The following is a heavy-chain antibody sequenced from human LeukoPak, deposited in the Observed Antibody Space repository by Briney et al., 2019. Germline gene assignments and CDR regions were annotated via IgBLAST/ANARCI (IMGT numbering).Heavy chain of an antibody. V-gene: IGHV4-34*01. CDR3: ARGDITMVQGVIIGDAFDI. D-gene: IGHD3-10*01. CDR1: GGSFSGYY. CDR2: INHSGST. J-gene: IGHJ3*02. Sequence: SETLSLTCAVYGGSFSGYYWSWLRQPPGKGLEWIGEINHSGSTNYNPSLKSRVTISVDTSKDQFSLKLSSVTAADTAVYYCARGDITMVQGVIIGDAFDIWGQGTMVTVSS.